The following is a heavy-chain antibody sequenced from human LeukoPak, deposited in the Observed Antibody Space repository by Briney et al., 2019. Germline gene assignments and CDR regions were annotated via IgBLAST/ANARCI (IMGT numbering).Heavy chain of an antibody. D-gene: IGHD3-10*01. J-gene: IGHJ6*04. CDR1: GGSVSSGSYY. V-gene: IGHV4-61*01. CDR2: IYYSGST. Sequence: SETLSLTCTVSGGSVSSGSYYWTWIRPPPGKGLEWIGYIYYSGSTNYNPSLKSRVIISVDTSKNQFSLKLSSVTAADTAVYYCARAIRMVRGVIPFYYGMDVWGKGTTVTVSS. CDR3: ARAIRMVRGVIPFYYGMDV.